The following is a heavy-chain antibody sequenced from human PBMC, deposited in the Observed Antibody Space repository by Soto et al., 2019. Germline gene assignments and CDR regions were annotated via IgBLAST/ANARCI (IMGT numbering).Heavy chain of an antibody. J-gene: IGHJ4*02. CDR2: ISGSGGST. CDR1: GFTFSSYA. Sequence: GESLKISCAASGFTFSSYAMSWVRQAPGKGLEWVSAISGSGGSTYYADSVKGRFTISRDNSKNTLYLQMNSLRAEDTAVYYCAKIGSLMTTVTTGNYWGQGTLVTVSS. CDR3: AKIGSLMTTVTTGNY. V-gene: IGHV3-23*01. D-gene: IGHD4-17*01.